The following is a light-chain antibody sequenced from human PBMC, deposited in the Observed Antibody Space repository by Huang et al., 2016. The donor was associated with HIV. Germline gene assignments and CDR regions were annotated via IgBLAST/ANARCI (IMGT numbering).Light chain of an antibody. CDR2: AAS. CDR1: QHISTW. CDR3: QQAHSFPLT. J-gene: IGKJ4*01. Sequence: DIQMTQSPSPVSATVGDRVTLTCRASQHISTWLAWYEQKPGKAPRLLIYAASSLQAEVPSRFSGSGSGTDFTLTINNLQPEDFATYYCQQAHSFPLTFGGGTKVEFK. V-gene: IGKV1-12*01.